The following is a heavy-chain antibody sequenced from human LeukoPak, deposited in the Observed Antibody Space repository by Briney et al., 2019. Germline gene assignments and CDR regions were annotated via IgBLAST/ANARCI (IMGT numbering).Heavy chain of an antibody. J-gene: IGHJ6*03. Sequence: SETLSLTCIVSGGSISNYYWSWIRQPPGKGLEWIGYIYYSGSTNYNPSLKSRVTISVDTSKNQFSLKLSSVTAADTAVYYCARGGSLEVYYYYMDVWGKGTTVTISS. D-gene: IGHD3-10*01. CDR3: ARGGSLEVYYYYMDV. CDR2: IYYSGST. CDR1: GGSISNYY. V-gene: IGHV4-59*01.